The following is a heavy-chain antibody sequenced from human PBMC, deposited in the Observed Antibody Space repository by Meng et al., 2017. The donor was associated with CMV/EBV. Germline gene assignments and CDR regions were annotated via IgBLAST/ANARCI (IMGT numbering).Heavy chain of an antibody. CDR1: GFTFSAYY. D-gene: IGHD6-6*01. Sequence: CGFTFSAYYMNWIRQAPGKGLEWVSYISSSGSTIYYADSVKGRFTISRDNAKNSLYLQMNSLRAEDTAVYYCARGGAARLRGWIDPWGQGTLVTVSS. J-gene: IGHJ5*02. CDR2: ISSSGSTI. V-gene: IGHV3-11*01. CDR3: ARGGAARLRGWIDP.